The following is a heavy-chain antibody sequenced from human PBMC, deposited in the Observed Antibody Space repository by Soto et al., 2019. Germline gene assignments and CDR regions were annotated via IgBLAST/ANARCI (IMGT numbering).Heavy chain of an antibody. CDR3: ARNMVRGVNYYYYGMDV. D-gene: IGHD3-10*01. CDR1: GYSFTSYW. V-gene: IGHV5-51*01. CDR2: IYPGDSDT. J-gene: IGHJ6*02. Sequence: GESLKISCKGSGYSFTSYWIGWVRQMPGKGLEWMGIIYPGDSDTRYSPSFQGQVTISADKSISTAYLQWSSLKASDTAMYYCARNMVRGVNYYYYGMDVWGQGTTVTVSS.